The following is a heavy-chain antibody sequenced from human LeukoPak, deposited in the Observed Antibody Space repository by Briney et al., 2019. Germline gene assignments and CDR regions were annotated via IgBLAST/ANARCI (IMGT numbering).Heavy chain of an antibody. CDR2: FDPEDGET. D-gene: IGHD1-7*01. CDR1: GYTLTELS. CDR3: ATGGATGATPPSY. V-gene: IGHV1-24*01. J-gene: IGHJ4*02. Sequence: ASVKVSCKVSGYTLTELSMHWVRQAPRKGLEWMGGFDPEDGETIYAQKFQGRVTMTEDTSTDTAYMELSSLRSEDTAVYYCATGGATGATPPSYWGQGTLVTVSS.